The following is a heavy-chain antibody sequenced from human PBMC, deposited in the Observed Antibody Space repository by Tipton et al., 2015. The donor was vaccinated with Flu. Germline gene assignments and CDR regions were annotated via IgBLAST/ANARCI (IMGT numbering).Heavy chain of an antibody. CDR2: IDDSGST. D-gene: IGHD3-16*01. V-gene: IGHV4-34*01. CDR1: GGSFSGYY. Sequence: TLSLTCAVYGGSFSGYYWSWIRQPPGKGLEWIGEIDDSGSTNYNPSLKSRVTISVDTSKSQFSLKLSSVTAADTAVYYCARGRVRGGLWGQGTLVTVSS. J-gene: IGHJ4*02. CDR3: ARGRVRGGL.